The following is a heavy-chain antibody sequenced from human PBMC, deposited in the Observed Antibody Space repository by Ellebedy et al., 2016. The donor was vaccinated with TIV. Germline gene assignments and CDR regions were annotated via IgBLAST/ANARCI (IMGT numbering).Heavy chain of an antibody. J-gene: IGHJ4*02. CDR3: ARGSSSRGYFDS. V-gene: IGHV3-30-3*01. Sequence: GESLKISCAASGFTFSYYSMHWVRQAPGKGLEWVAVISHDGSNKYHVESVKGRFTISRDDSKNTLYLQMNTLRTEDTALYFCARGSSSRGYFDSWGQGTLVTVSS. CDR2: ISHDGSNK. D-gene: IGHD6-13*01. CDR1: GFTFSYYS.